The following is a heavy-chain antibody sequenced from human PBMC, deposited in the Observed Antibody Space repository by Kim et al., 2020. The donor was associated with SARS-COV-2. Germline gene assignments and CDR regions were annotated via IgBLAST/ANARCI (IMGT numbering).Heavy chain of an antibody. CDR1: GFDFNSAW. CDR3: TTVPTVAGQLSLLDY. D-gene: IGHD3-16*02. V-gene: IGHV3-15*01. CDR2: IKDKAAAEAT. J-gene: IGHJ4*02. Sequence: GGSLRLSCAAAGFDFNSAWMTWVRQAPGEGLERVARIKDKAAAEATAYAAPVKGRFTVSRDDSKSTRYLQMNSLKTEDTAVYYCTTVPTVAGQLSLLDYWGQGSLVIVSS.